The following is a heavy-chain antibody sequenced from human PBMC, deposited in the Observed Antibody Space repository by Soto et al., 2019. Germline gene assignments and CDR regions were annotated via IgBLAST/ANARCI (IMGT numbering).Heavy chain of an antibody. CDR2: ISYDGSNK. J-gene: IGHJ4*02. Sequence: QVQLVESGGGVVQPGRSLRLSCAASGFTFSSYGMHWVRQAPGKGLEWVAVISYDGSNKYYADSVKGRFTISRDNSKNTLYLQMNSLRAEDTAVYYFASTILYSSGWYEVWAGFDYWGQGTPVTVSS. CDR1: GFTFSSYG. CDR3: ASTILYSSGWYEVWAGFDY. V-gene: IGHV3-30*03. D-gene: IGHD6-19*01.